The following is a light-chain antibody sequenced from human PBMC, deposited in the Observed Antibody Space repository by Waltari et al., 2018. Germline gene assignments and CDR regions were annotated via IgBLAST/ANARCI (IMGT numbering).Light chain of an antibody. V-gene: IGLV3-9*01. CDR1: NIGSKN. CDR3: QVWDSSTGV. Sequence: SYELTQPLSVSVALGQTARITCWGTNIGSKNVHWYQQKPGQAPVLVIYRDSNRPSGIPERFSGSNSGNTATLTISRAQAGDEADYYCQVWDSSTGVFGGGTKLTVL. CDR2: RDS. J-gene: IGLJ2*01.